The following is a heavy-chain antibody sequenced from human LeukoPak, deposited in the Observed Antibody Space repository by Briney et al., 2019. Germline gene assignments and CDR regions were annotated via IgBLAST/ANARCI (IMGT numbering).Heavy chain of an antibody. J-gene: IGHJ4*02. D-gene: IGHD3-3*01. V-gene: IGHV3-30-3*01. CDR3: ARDRSGHYDFGSGYYTEYYFDY. Sequence: GGSLRLSCAASGFTFSSYAMHWVRQAPGKGLEWVAVISYDGSNKYYADSVKGPFTISRDNSKNTLYLQMNSLRAEDTAVYYCARDRSGHYDFGSGYYTEYYFDYWGQGTLVTVSS. CDR1: GFTFSSYA. CDR2: ISYDGSNK.